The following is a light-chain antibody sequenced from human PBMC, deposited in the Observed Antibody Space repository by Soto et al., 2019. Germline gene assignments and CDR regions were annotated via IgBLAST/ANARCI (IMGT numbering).Light chain of an antibody. V-gene: IGLV2-8*01. J-gene: IGLJ2*01. Sequence: QSALTQPPSASGSPGQSVTISCTGTSSDVGGYNYVSWYQQHPGKPPQLVIYEVRKRPSGVRDRLSGSKSGKKASLTVSGLQSEDEACYYCTSYGGSYTVVFGGGTKLTLL. CDR2: EVR. CDR3: TSYGGSYTVV. CDR1: SSDVGGYNY.